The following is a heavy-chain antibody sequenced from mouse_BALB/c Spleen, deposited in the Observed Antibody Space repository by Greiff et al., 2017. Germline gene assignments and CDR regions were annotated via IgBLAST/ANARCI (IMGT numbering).Heavy chain of an antibody. J-gene: IGHJ4*01. CDR3: ARYPTRGDY. CDR1: GYTFTSYW. D-gene: IGHD2-10*01. V-gene: IGHV1-69*02. Sequence: VQLQQPGAELVKPGASVKLSCKASGYTFTSYWMHWVKQRPGQGLEWIGEIDPSDSYTNYNQKFKGKATLTVDNSSSTAYMQLSSLTSEDSAVYYCARYPTRGDYGGQGTSVTVSS. CDR2: IDPSDSYT.